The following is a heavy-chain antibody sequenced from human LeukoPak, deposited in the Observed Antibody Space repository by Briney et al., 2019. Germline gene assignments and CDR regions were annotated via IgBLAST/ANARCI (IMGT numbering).Heavy chain of an antibody. CDR1: GLSFSSNG. V-gene: IGHV3-30*18. CDR3: AKVAGWDLFKDAFDI. CDR2: ISNDGIDK. J-gene: IGHJ3*02. Sequence: PGGSLRLSRAASGLSFSSNGMHWVRQAPGKRLEWVAVISNDGIDKYYGDSVKGRFTISRDNSKNTLYLQMNSLRPEDTAVYYCAKVAGWDLFKDAFDIWGQGTMVIVPS. D-gene: IGHD3-10*01.